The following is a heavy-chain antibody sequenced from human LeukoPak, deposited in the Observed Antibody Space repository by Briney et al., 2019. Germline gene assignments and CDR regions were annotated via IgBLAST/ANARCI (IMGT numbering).Heavy chain of an antibody. D-gene: IGHD5-18*01. CDR3: ARVGGRVDTAMVIDY. J-gene: IGHJ4*02. V-gene: IGHV4-38-2*02. Sequence: PSETLSLTCTVSGYSNSSGYQWGWSRQPPGMGLEWIGNGYHSGSTYYNPSLKSRVAMSVDTSKNQFSLKLSSVTAADTAVYYCARVGGRVDTAMVIDYWGQGTLVTVSS. CDR2: GYHSGST. CDR1: GYSNSSGYQ.